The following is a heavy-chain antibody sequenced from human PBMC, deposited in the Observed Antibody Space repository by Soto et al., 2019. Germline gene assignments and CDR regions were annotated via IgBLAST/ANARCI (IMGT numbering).Heavy chain of an antibody. CDR3: ARAFGRSGWPHPDYFDY. CDR1: GGSISSYY. V-gene: IGHV4-59*01. Sequence: SETLSLTCTVSGGSISSYYWSWIRQPPGKGLEWIGYIYYSGSTNYNPSLKSRVTISVDTSKNQFSLKLSSVTAADTAVYYCARAFGRSGWPHPDYFDYWGQGTLVTVSS. CDR2: IYYSGST. D-gene: IGHD6-19*01. J-gene: IGHJ4*02.